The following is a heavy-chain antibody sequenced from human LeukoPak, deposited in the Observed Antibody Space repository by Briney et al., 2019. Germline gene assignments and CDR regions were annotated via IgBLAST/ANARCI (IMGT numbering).Heavy chain of an antibody. Sequence: PGGSLRLSCAASGFTFSSYSMNWVRQAPGKGLEWASSISSSSSYIYYADSVKGRFTISRDNAKNSLYLQMNSLRAEDTAVYYCARDSYSSGWYEKNYYYYYGMDVWGKGTTVTVSS. CDR1: GFTFSSYS. CDR2: ISSSSSYI. D-gene: IGHD6-19*01. CDR3: ARDSYSSGWYEKNYYYYYGMDV. J-gene: IGHJ6*04. V-gene: IGHV3-21*01.